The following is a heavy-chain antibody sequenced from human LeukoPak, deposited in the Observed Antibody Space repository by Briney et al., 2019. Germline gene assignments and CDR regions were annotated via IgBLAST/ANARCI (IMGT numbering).Heavy chain of an antibody. J-gene: IGHJ6*02. CDR1: GFTFSDYY. V-gene: IGHV3-11*01. Sequence: GGSLRLSCAASGFTFSDYYMSWIRQAPGKGLEWVSYISSSGSTIYYADSVKGRFTISRDNSKNTLYLQMNSLRAEDTAVYYCARGRYDGGFYYYYGMDVWGQGTTVTVSS. CDR3: ARGRYDGGFYYYYGMDV. D-gene: IGHD1-1*01. CDR2: ISSSGSTI.